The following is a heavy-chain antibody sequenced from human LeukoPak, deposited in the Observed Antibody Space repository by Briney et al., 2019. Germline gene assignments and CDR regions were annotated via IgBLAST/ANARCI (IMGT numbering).Heavy chain of an antibody. J-gene: IGHJ1*01. CDR2: IIPILGIA. CDR1: GYTFTSYG. D-gene: IGHD4-23*01. Sequence: GASVKVSCKASGYTFTSYGISWVRQAPGQGLEWMGRIIPILGIANYAQKFQGRVTITADKSTSTAYMELSSLRSEDTAVYYCARDPLVTLDLLGGEYFQHWGQGTLVTVSS. CDR3: ARDPLVTLDLLGGEYFQH. V-gene: IGHV1-69*04.